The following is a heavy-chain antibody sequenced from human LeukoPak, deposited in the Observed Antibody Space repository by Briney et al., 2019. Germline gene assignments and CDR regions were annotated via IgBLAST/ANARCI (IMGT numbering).Heavy chain of an antibody. J-gene: IGHJ4*02. CDR3: AKDRPHSSGWGTPADF. D-gene: IGHD6-19*01. CDR2: VPFDGIKK. V-gene: IGHV3-30*02. CDR1: GFTFSTSG. Sequence: PGGSLRLSCAASGFTFSTSGMHWVRQAPVKGLEWVAYVPFDGIKKFYADSVRGRFTISRDNSKNTLYLQLKSLRPDDTAVYYCAKDRPHSSGWGTPADFWGQGALVTVSS.